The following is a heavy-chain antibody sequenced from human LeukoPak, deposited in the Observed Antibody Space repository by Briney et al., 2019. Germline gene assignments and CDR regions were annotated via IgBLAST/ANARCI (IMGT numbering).Heavy chain of an antibody. V-gene: IGHV7-4-1*02. D-gene: IGHD3-9*01. J-gene: IGHJ6*02. CDR3: ARAVPVLRYFDCPNPRPLRNYGMDV. CDR2: INTNTGNP. CDR1: GYTFTSYA. Sequence: ASVKVSCKASGYTFTSYAMNWVRQAPGQGLEWMGWINTNTGNPTYAQGFTGRFVFSLDTSVSTAYLQISSLKAEDTAVYYCARAVPVLRYFDCPNPRPLRNYGMDVWGQGTTVTVSS.